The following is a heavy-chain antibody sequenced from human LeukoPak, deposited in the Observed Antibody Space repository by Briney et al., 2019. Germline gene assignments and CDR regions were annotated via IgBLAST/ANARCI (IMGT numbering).Heavy chain of an antibody. CDR1: GGSISNYY. CDR3: ARSSRAYYYGSGSYSDDY. D-gene: IGHD3-10*01. V-gene: IGHV4-59*12. Sequence: SETLSLTCTVSGGSISNYYWSWIRQPPGKGLEWIGYIYYSGTTNYNPSLKSRVTISVDTSKNQFSLKLSSVTAADTAVYYCARSSRAYYYGSGSYSDDYWGQGTLVTVSS. CDR2: IYYSGTT. J-gene: IGHJ4*02.